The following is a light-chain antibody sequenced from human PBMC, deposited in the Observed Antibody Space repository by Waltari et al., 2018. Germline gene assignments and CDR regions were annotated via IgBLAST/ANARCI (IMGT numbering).Light chain of an antibody. Sequence: GTSNDVGSSNFFSCYQQHPGKAPKLIIHDDTERPSGVSDRFSGSKSANGASLTISGLQAEAEAHYYCCAYAGKVFGGGTRLTVL. CDR1: SNDVGSSNF. J-gene: IGLJ3*02. V-gene: IGLV2-23*01. CDR3: CAYAGKV. CDR2: DDT.